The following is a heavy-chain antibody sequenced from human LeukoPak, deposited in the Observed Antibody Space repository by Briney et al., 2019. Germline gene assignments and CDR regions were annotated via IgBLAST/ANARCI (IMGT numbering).Heavy chain of an antibody. V-gene: IGHV4-4*07. Sequence: PSETLSLTCTVSGGSISSHYWSWIRQPAGKGLEWIGRICISGDTDSNPSLKSRVTMSVDTSKNQFFLKLSSVTAADTAVYYCARDQRAYYHMDVWGKGTTVTVSS. CDR3: ARDQRAYYHMDV. CDR1: GGSISSHY. CDR2: ICISGDT. J-gene: IGHJ6*03.